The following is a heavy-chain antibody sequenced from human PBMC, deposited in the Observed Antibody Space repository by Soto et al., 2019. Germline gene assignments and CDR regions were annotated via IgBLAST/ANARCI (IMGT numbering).Heavy chain of an antibody. CDR2: ISYDGSNK. D-gene: IGHD3-3*01. Sequence: QVQLVESGGGVVQPGRSLRLSCAASGFTFSSYAMHWVRQAPGKGLEWVAVISYDGSNKYYADSVKGRFTISRDNSKNTLYLQMNSLRAEDTAVYYCAREWDDVGFLEWRGFDYWGQGTLVTVSS. CDR3: AREWDDVGFLEWRGFDY. V-gene: IGHV3-30-3*01. J-gene: IGHJ4*02. CDR1: GFTFSSYA.